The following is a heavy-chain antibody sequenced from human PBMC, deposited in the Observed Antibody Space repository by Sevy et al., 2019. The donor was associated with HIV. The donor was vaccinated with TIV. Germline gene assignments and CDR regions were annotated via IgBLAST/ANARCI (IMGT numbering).Heavy chain of an antibody. D-gene: IGHD4-17*01. J-gene: IGHJ4*02. Sequence: SETLSLTCTVSGGSVSTDSYYWSWIRQPPGKGLEWIGYLFYSGSTNYNPSLKSRVTISLDTSKNQFSLKLSSVTAADTAVYYCARCRSPCGDYVTGSFDYWGQGALVTVSS. V-gene: IGHV4-61*01. CDR1: GGSVSTDSYY. CDR2: LFYSGST. CDR3: ARCRSPCGDYVTGSFDY.